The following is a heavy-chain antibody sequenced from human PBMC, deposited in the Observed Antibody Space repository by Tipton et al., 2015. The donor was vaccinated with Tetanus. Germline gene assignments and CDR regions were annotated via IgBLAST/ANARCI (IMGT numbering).Heavy chain of an antibody. Sequence: TLSLTCAVYGGSFSGYYWSWIRQPPGKGLEWIGEINHSGSTNYNPSLKSRVTISVDTSKNQFSLKLSSVTAADTAVYYCARDVVVVAAPPGNLSYYGMAVWAQGTRATVPS. D-gene: IGHD2-15*01. J-gene: IGHJ6*02. CDR3: ARDVVVVAAPPGNLSYYGMAV. CDR1: GGSFSGYY. V-gene: IGHV4-34*01. CDR2: INHSGST.